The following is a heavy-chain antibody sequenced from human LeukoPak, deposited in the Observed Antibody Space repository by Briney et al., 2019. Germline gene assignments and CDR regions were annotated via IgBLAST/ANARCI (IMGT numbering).Heavy chain of an antibody. CDR2: INHSGST. J-gene: IGHJ5*02. V-gene: IGHV4-34*01. Sequence: PSETLSLTCAVYGVSFSGYYWSWIRQPPGKGLEWIGEINHSGSTNYNPSLKSRVTISVDTSKNQFSLKLSSVTAADTAVYYCARRKRSGCSSTSCLLNWFDPWGQGTLSPSPQ. CDR3: ARRKRSGCSSTSCLLNWFDP. D-gene: IGHD2-2*01. CDR1: GVSFSGYY.